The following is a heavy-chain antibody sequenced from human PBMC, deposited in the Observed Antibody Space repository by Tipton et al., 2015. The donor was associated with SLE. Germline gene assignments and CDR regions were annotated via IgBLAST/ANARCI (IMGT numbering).Heavy chain of an antibody. J-gene: IGHJ6*02. Sequence: SGFTFSSYSMNWVRLAPGKGLEWVSSISFSSSYIFYAESVKGQFTISRDNAKNSLYLQMNSLRADDTAVYYCAKDWSRYYYNSGNYFAGYGMDVWGQGTTVTVSS. CDR3: AKDWSRYYYNSGNYFAGYGMDV. CDR2: ISFSSSYI. D-gene: IGHD3-10*01. CDR1: GFTFSSYS. V-gene: IGHV3-21*03.